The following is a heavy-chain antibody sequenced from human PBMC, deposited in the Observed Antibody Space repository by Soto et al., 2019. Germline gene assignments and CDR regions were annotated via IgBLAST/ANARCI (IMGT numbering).Heavy chain of an antibody. CDR3: ARDDGYGDPEYCQL. CDR1: GFTFSHCG. V-gene: IGHV3-33*01. CDR2: IWNDGRTK. D-gene: IGHD4-17*01. Sequence: QEQLVESGGGVVQPGGSLRLSCVASGFTFSHCGMHWVRQAPGKGLEWVAVIWNDGRTKYYADSVKGRFTVSRDDSKDTLYLQVTSLRVEDTAVYYCARDDGYGDPEYCQLWGQGTLVTVSS. J-gene: IGHJ1*01.